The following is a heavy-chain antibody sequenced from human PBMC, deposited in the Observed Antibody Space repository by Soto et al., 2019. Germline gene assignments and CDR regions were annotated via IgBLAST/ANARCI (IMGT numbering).Heavy chain of an antibody. V-gene: IGHV1-2*04. CDR1: GYTFTGYY. CDR2: INPNSGRT. CDR3: ARANGCSGGSCGTRPFDP. J-gene: IGHJ5*02. D-gene: IGHD2-15*01. Sequence: QVQLVQSGAEVKKPGASVKVSCKASGYTFTGYYMHWVRQAPGPGLAWMGWINPNSGRTNYAQTFQGWVTMTRDTSISTAYMELSRLRSDDTAVYYWARANGCSGGSCGTRPFDPWGQGTLVTVSS.